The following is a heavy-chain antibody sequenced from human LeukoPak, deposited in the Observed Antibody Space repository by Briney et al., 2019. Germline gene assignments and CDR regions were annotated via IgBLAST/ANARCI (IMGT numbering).Heavy chain of an antibody. Sequence: PSETLSLTCTVSGGSISSYYWSWIRQPPGKGLEWIGYIYYSGSTNYNPSLKSRVTISVDTSKNQFSLKLSSVTAADTAVYYCARRAAAGTRVYFDYWGQGTLVTVSS. CDR2: IYYSGST. CDR3: ARRAAAGTRVYFDY. CDR1: GGSISSYY. V-gene: IGHV4-59*01. J-gene: IGHJ4*02. D-gene: IGHD6-13*01.